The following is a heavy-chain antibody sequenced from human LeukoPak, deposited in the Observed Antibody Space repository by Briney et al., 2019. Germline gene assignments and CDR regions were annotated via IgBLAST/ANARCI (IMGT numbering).Heavy chain of an antibody. Sequence: SETLSLTCTVSGYSISSGYYWGWIRQPPGKGLEWIGSIYTSGSTNYNPSLKSRVTMSVDTSRNQFSLKLSSVTAADTAVYYCARGTAVAGRFDYWGQGTLVTVSS. CDR2: IYTSGST. D-gene: IGHD6-19*01. J-gene: IGHJ4*02. CDR3: ARGTAVAGRFDY. CDR1: GYSISSGYY. V-gene: IGHV4-38-2*02.